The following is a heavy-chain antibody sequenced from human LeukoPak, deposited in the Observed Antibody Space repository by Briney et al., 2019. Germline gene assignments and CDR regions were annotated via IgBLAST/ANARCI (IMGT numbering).Heavy chain of an antibody. D-gene: IGHD5-18*01. J-gene: IGHJ4*02. Sequence: GGSLRLSCAASGFTVSTNCMTWVRQAPGKGLEWVSTIYSGGTSYYADSVMGRFTTSRHNSRNTLYLQMNSLRAEDTAVYYCARVDTVMAYYFDLWGQGTLVTVSS. CDR3: ARVDTVMAYYFDL. V-gene: IGHV3-53*04. CDR2: IYSGGTS. CDR1: GFTVSTNC.